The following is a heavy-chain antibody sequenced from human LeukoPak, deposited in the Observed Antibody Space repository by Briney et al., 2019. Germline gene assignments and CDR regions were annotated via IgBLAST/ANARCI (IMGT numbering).Heavy chain of an antibody. CDR3: ARDEASAAAEFDY. CDR1: GYTFTGYY. V-gene: IGHV1-2*02. CDR2: INPNSGGT. D-gene: IGHD6-13*01. J-gene: IGHJ4*02. Sequence: ASVKVSCKASGYTFTGYYMHWVRQAPGQGLEWMGWINPNSGGTNYAQKFQGRVTMTRDTSISTAYMELSRLRSDDTAVYYCARDEASAAAEFDYWGQGTLVTVSS.